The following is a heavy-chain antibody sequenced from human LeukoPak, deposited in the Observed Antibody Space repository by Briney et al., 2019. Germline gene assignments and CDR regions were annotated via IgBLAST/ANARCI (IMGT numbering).Heavy chain of an antibody. CDR3: ARVPSSYYYGMDV. Sequence: ASVKVSCKASGGTFSSYAISWVRQAPGQGLEWMGIINPSGGSTSYAQKFQDRVTMTRDTSTSTVYMELRSLRSEDTAVYFCARVPSSYYYGMDVWGQGTTVTVSS. D-gene: IGHD2-2*01. CDR2: INPSGGST. J-gene: IGHJ6*02. V-gene: IGHV1-46*01. CDR1: GGTFSSYA.